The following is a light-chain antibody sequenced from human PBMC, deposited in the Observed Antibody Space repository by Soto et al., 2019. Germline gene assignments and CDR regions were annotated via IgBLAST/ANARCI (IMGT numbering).Light chain of an antibody. J-gene: IGKJ1*01. Sequence: DIVMTQTPLSLSVTPGQPASISCKSSQSLLHSNGKTYLSWYLQRPGQPPQLLISEVSNRFFGVPDKFSGSGSGTDFTLKISRVEAEDVGVYYCLQSIQLPWTFGQGTKVEIK. CDR1: QSLLHSNGKTY. CDR3: LQSIQLPWT. CDR2: EVS. V-gene: IGKV2D-29*01.